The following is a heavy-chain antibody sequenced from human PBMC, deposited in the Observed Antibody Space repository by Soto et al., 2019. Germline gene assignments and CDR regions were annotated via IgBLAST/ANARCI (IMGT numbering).Heavy chain of an antibody. CDR3: AGDPYYYGSAF. V-gene: IGHV3-11*01. CDR2: ISSSGTTM. CDR1: VFRFSDHY. D-gene: IGHD3-10*01. J-gene: IGHJ4*02. Sequence: GGALRLSCAAPVFRFSDHYMTWIRQAPGKGLEWVSKISSSGTTMYYADSVKGRFTVSRDNAKNSLYLQMNSLRAEDTAVYYCAGDPYYYGSAFWGQGTLVTASS.